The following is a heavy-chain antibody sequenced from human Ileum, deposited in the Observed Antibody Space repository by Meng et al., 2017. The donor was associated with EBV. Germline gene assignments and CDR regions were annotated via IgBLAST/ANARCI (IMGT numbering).Heavy chain of an antibody. CDR2: IFYRGNT. J-gene: IGHJ4*02. Sequence: HLQLQESGPGLVRPSETRYLTCTVSGDSMSSSNYYWGWIRQSPGKALECIGTIFYRGNTFYNPSLKTRLTISVDTSKNEFSLNLKSVTAADTAVYYCVSAYDYGDYEAFAYWGLGSLVTVAS. CDR3: VSAYDYGDYEAFAY. CDR1: GDSMSSSNYY. V-gene: IGHV4-39*07. D-gene: IGHD4-17*01.